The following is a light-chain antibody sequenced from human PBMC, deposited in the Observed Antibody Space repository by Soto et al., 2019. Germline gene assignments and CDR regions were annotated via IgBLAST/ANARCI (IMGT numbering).Light chain of an antibody. J-gene: IGLJ1*01. CDR2: GNS. V-gene: IGLV1-40*01. CDR1: SSNIGAGYH. CDR3: QSSDSSLSGSRV. Sequence: QCVLTQPPSGSGAPGQRVTVSCTGSSSNIGAGYHVHWYQQLPGTAPKLLIYGNSNRPSGVPDRFSGSRSGTSASPAITGLQAEDEADYYCQSSDSSLSGSRVFGTGTKVTVL.